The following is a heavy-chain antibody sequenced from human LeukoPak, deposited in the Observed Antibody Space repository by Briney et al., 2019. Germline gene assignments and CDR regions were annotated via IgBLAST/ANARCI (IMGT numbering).Heavy chain of an antibody. V-gene: IGHV3-33*01. CDR2: IWDDGSNK. D-gene: IGHD5-24*01. J-gene: IGHJ6*02. CDR3: ARDRRWLQFKYYYYYGMDV. CDR1: GFIFSSYG. Sequence: PGRSLRLSCAASGFIFSSYGMHWVRQAPGKGLEWVAVIWDDGSNKYYADSVKGRFTISRDNSKNTLYLQMNSLRAEDTAVYYCARDRRWLQFKYYYYYGMDVWGQGTTVTVSS.